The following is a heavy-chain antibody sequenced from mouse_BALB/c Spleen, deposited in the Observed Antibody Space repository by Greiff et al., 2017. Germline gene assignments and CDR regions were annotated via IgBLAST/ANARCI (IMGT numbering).Heavy chain of an antibody. Sequence: DVKLVESGGGLVKPGGSLKLSCAASGFTFSSYAMSWVRQTPEKGLEWVASISSGGSTYNPDSVKGRFTISRADARNILYLQMSSLRSEDTAMYYCARKGKWYREFAYWGQGTLVTVSA. J-gene: IGHJ3*01. CDR2: ISSGGST. D-gene: IGHD2-1*01. V-gene: IGHV5-6-5*01. CDR3: ARKGKWYREFAY. CDR1: GFTFSSYA.